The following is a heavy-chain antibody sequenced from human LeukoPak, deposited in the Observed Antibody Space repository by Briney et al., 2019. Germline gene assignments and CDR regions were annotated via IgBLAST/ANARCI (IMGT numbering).Heavy chain of an antibody. CDR1: GFTIDDYG. V-gene: IGHV3-20*04. J-gene: IGHJ4*02. CDR3: ARELAVLMSDY. Sequence: AGSLRLSCAASGFTIDDYGMSWVRQAPGKGLELVSGINWNGGSTGYADSVKGRFTISRDNAKNSLYLQMNSLRAEDTALYYCARELAVLMSDYWGQGTLVTVSS. D-gene: IGHD2-15*01. CDR2: INWNGGST.